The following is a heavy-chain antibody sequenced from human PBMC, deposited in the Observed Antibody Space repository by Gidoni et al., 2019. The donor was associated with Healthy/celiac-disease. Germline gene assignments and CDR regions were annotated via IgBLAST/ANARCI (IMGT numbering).Heavy chain of an antibody. CDR2: INAGNGNT. D-gene: IGHD5-12*01. CDR1: GYTFTSYA. CDR3: ARASVEMATIRYYYYMDV. V-gene: IGHV1-3*01. J-gene: IGHJ6*03. Sequence: QVQLVQSGAEVKKPGASEKVSCKASGYTFTSYAMHWVRQAPGQRLEWMGWINAGNGNTKYSQKFQCRFTITRDTSASTAYMELSSLRSEDTAVYYCARASVEMATIRYYYYMDVWGKGTTVTVSS.